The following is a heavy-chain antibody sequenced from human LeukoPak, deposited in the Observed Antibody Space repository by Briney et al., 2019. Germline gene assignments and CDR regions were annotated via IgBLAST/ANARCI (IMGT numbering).Heavy chain of an antibody. J-gene: IGHJ4*02. V-gene: IGHV1-2*02. D-gene: IGHD2-2*01. CDR2: INPNSGGT. CDR1: GYTFTGYY. CDR3: ARGFVVVPAAMSY. Sequence: EASVKVSCKASGYTFTGYYMHWVRQAPGQGLEWMGWINPNSGGTNYAQKFQGRVTMTRDTSISTAYMELSRLRSDDTAAYYCARGFVVVPAAMSYWGQGTLVTVSS.